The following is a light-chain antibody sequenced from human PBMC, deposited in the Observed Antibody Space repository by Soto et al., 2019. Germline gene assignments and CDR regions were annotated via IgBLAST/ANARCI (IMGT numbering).Light chain of an antibody. J-gene: IGKJ4*01. CDR3: QQLNSDPLP. CDR1: QGISSY. V-gene: IGKV1-9*01. CDR2: AAS. Sequence: DIQLTQSPSFLSASVGDRVTITCRASQGISSYLAWYQQKPGKAPKLLIYAASTLQSGVPSRFSGSGSGTEFTLTISSLQTEDCATFYCQQLNSDPLPFGGGTKVEIK.